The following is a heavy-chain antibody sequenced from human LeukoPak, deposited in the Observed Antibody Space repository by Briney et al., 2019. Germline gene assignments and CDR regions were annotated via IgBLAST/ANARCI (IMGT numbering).Heavy chain of an antibody. J-gene: IGHJ4*02. CDR2: MNPNSGHT. Sequence: ASVTVSFTASGYTFTIYDINWVRQATGQGLEWMGWMNPNSGHTGYAQKFQGRITMTRNTPISTAYMELSSLGSEDTAVYYCATVTRDCSRASCYNYWGQGTLVTVSS. CDR3: ATVTRDCSRASCYNY. V-gene: IGHV1-8*01. D-gene: IGHD2-2*02. CDR1: GYTFTIYD.